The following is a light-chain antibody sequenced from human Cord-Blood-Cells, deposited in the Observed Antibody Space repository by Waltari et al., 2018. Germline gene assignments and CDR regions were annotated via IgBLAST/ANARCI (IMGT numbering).Light chain of an antibody. CDR3: SSYTSSSTWV. V-gene: IGLV2-14*03. CDR2: DVS. Sequence: QSALTQPASVSGSPGQSLTISCTGTSSDVGGYNYVSWYQQHPGKAPKLMIYDVSNRPAGGSNRVSGSKSGNTASLTISGLQAEDEADYYCSSYTSSSTWVFGGGTKLTVL. J-gene: IGLJ3*02. CDR1: SSDVGGYNY.